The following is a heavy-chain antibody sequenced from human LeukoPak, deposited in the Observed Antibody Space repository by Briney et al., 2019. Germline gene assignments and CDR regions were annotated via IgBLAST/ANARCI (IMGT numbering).Heavy chain of an antibody. CDR1: GYTFIDYY. Sequence: ASVHVSCKASGYTFIDYYIQWVRQAPGQGLEWMGTINPRGGSTRHAQRSQGRATMTRDTSTSTLYMELSSLTSEDTAVYYCARKFGGSGYYFDYWGQGTLVTVSS. CDR2: INPRGGST. CDR3: ARKFGGSGYYFDY. V-gene: IGHV1-46*01. J-gene: IGHJ4*02. D-gene: IGHD2-15*01.